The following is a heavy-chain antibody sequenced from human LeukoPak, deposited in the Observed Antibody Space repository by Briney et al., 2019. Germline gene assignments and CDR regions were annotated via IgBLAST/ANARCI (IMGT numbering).Heavy chain of an antibody. V-gene: IGHV4-30-4*01. Sequence: SQTLSLTCTVSGGSISSGDYYWSWIRQPPGKGLEWIGYIYYSGSTYYNPSLKSRVTISVDTSKNQFSLKLSSVTAADTAVYYCARDYPDYYGSGPLRDYYYGMDVWGQGTTVTVSS. CDR1: GGSISSGDYY. CDR3: ARDYPDYYGSGPLRDYYYGMDV. D-gene: IGHD3-10*01. CDR2: IYYSGST. J-gene: IGHJ6*02.